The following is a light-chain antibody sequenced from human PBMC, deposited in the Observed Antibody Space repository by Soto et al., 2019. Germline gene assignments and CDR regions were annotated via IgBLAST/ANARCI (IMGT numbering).Light chain of an antibody. CDR3: YSYASNTTPFYV. Sequence: QSALTQPASVSGSPGQSITISCTGTSSDVGGYDYVSWYQQHPGKAPKLIIYEVSNRPSGVSNRFSGSKSGNTASLTISGLQAGDDAYYYCYSYASNTTPFYVFGPGTKLTVL. CDR1: SSDVGGYDY. CDR2: EVS. V-gene: IGLV2-14*01. J-gene: IGLJ1*01.